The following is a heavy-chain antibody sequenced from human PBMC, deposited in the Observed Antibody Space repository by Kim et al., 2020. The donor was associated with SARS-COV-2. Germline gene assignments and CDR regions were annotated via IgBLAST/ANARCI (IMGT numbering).Heavy chain of an antibody. CDR2: ISAYNGNT. J-gene: IGHJ3*02. Sequence: ASVKVSCKASGYTFTSYGISWVRQAPGQGLEWMGWISAYNGNTNYAQKLQGRVTMTTDTSTSTAYMELRSLRSDDTAVYYCARDQGARTIYSYGDDAFDIWGQGTMVTVSS. D-gene: IGHD5-18*01. CDR1: GYTFTSYG. CDR3: ARDQGARTIYSYGDDAFDI. V-gene: IGHV1-18*01.